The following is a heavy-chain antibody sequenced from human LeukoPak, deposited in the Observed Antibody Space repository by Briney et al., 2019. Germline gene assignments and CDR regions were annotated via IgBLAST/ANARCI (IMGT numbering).Heavy chain of an antibody. Sequence: TSETLSLTCAVSGGPLTSYYWSWIRQPPGKGLEWIGFIYYSGSTNYNPSLKSRVTISVDTSKNQFSLKLSSVTAADTAVYYCASPFGYPYYFDYWGQGALVSVSS. CDR2: IYYSGST. D-gene: IGHD3-10*01. CDR1: GGPLTSYY. CDR3: ASPFGYPYYFDY. V-gene: IGHV4-59*08. J-gene: IGHJ4*02.